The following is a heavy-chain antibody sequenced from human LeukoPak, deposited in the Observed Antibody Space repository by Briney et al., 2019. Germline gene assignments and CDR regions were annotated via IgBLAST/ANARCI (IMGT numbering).Heavy chain of an antibody. CDR2: INYSGST. D-gene: IGHD6-13*01. J-gene: IGHJ6*03. Sequence: NSSETLSLTCTVSGGSISSSSYYWGWIRQPPGKGLEWFGSINYSGSTYYNPSLKSRVTISVDTSKNQFSLKLSAVTAADTAVYYCARLPQIAAAGTYYYYYYMDVWGKGTTVTISS. V-gene: IGHV4-39*07. CDR1: GGSISSSSYY. CDR3: ARLPQIAAAGTYYYYYYMDV.